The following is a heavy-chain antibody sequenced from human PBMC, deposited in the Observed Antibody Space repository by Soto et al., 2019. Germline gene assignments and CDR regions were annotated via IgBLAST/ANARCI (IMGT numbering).Heavy chain of an antibody. CDR3: AKARLYYYYGMDV. Sequence: EVQLVESGGGLVQTGGSLRLSCEGSGFSFSSYDMHWVRQAAGKRLEWVAAIGADGDTYYSDSVKSRHTISRENTKNSLYLQMNSLRTGATGVYHCAKARLYYYYGMDVWGQGTMVTVSS. V-gene: IGHV3-13*01. CDR2: IGADGDT. CDR1: GFSFSSYD. J-gene: IGHJ6*02.